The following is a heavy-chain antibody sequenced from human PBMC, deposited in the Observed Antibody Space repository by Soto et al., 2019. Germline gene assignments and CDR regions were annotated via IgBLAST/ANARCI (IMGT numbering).Heavy chain of an antibody. Sequence: SGPTLVNPTQTLTLTCTFSGFSLSTSGMCVSWIRQPPGKALEWLALIDWDDDKYYSTSLKTRLTISKDTSKNQVVLTMTNMDPVDTATYYCARISALRAYYYGMDVWGKGTTVTVSS. CDR1: GFSLSTSGMC. J-gene: IGHJ6*04. CDR3: ARISALRAYYYGMDV. D-gene: IGHD5-12*01. CDR2: IDWDDDK. V-gene: IGHV2-70*01.